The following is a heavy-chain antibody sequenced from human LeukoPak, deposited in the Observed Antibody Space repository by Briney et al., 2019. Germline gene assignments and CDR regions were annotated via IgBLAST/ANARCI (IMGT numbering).Heavy chain of an antibody. CDR3: ATLGTYDY. CDR2: IYSGGST. Sequence: GGSLRLSCAASGFTVSSNYMSWVRQAPGKGLEWVSVIYSGGSTYYADSVKGRFTISRDNSKNTLFLQMDSLRPEDTGVYYCATLGTYDYWGQGTLVTVSS. CDR1: GFTVSSNY. V-gene: IGHV3-53*05. J-gene: IGHJ4*02.